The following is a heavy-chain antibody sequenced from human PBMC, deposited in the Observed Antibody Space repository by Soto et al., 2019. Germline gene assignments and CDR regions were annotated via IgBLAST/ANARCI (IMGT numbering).Heavy chain of an antibody. CDR1: GYTFTSYD. V-gene: IGHV1-8*01. CDR3: AKDQGIVVVITPFHY. CDR2: MNPNSGNT. D-gene: IGHD3-22*01. Sequence: ASVKVSCKASGYTFTSYDINWVRQATGQGLEWMGWMNPNSGNTGYAQKFQGRVTMTRNTSISTAYMELSSLRSEDTAVYYCAKDQGIVVVITPFHYWGQGTLVTVSS. J-gene: IGHJ4*02.